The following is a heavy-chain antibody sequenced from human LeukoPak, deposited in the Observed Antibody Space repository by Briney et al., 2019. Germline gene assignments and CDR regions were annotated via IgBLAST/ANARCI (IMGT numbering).Heavy chain of an antibody. CDR3: AKGSYHDSSGLSGYYFDF. Sequence: PGGSLRLSCAASGFTFSSYAMHWVRQAPGKGLEWVAVISYDGRNKYYADSVKGRFSISRDNSKNTVYLQMESLRVEDTAVYYCAKGSYHDSSGLSGYYFDFWGQGILVTVSS. V-gene: IGHV3-30*04. CDR1: GFTFSSYA. J-gene: IGHJ4*02. D-gene: IGHD3-22*01. CDR2: ISYDGRNK.